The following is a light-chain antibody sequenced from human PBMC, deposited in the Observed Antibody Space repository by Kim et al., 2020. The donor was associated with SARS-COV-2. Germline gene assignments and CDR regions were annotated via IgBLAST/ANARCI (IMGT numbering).Light chain of an antibody. V-gene: IGKV3-15*01. CDR1: QTINNK. CDR3: QQSNDWPPLT. CDR2: DAT. Sequence: SQGEEAPLSCGASQTINNKLVWYQHKPGQAPRLLIYDATTRATGVPARFIGSGSETDFTLTISSLQSEDFAVYYCQQSNDWPPLTFGQGTKVDIK. J-gene: IGKJ1*01.